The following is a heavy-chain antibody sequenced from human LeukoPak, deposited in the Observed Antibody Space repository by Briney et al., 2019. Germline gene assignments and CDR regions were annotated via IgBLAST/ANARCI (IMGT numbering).Heavy chain of an antibody. V-gene: IGHV3-23*01. J-gene: IGHJ4*02. D-gene: IGHD3-10*01. Sequence: GSLRLSCAAPGFTFSSYAMSWVRQAPGKGLEWVSAISGSGGSTYYADSVKGRFTISRDNSENTLYLQMNSLRAEDTAVYYCAKDFITMVRGVTSGYWGQGTLVTVSS. CDR3: AKDFITMVRGVTSGY. CDR2: ISGSGGST. CDR1: GFTFSSYA.